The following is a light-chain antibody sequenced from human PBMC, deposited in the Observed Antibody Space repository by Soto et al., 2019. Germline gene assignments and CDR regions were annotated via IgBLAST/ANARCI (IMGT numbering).Light chain of an antibody. CDR2: DAS. CDR1: QSVSSY. V-gene: IGKV3-15*01. J-gene: IGKJ1*01. Sequence: EIGLTQSPSTLSLSPGERATLSCRASQSVSSYLAWYQQKPGQAPRLLIYDASTRADGIPARFTGSGSGTEFTLTISSLQSEDFAVYYCQQYHIWPPWTFGQGTKVDI. CDR3: QQYHIWPPWT.